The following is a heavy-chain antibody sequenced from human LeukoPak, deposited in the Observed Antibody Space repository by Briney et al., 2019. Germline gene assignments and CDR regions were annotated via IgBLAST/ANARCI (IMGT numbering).Heavy chain of an antibody. CDR1: GVSISSSNSY. V-gene: IGHV4-39*01. CDR2: INHSGST. CDR3: ARQTGSGLFILP. J-gene: IGHJ4*02. Sequence: PSETLSLTCTVSGVSISSSNSYWGWIRQPPGKGLEWIGEINHSGSTNYNPSLKSRVTISVDTSKNQFSLRLTSVTAADTAVYYCARQTGSGLFILPGGQGTLVAVSS. D-gene: IGHD3/OR15-3a*01.